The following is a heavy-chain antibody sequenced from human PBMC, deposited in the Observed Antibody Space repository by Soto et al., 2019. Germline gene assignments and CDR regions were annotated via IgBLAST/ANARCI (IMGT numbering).Heavy chain of an antibody. CDR1: GFTFSRYW. CDR3: ARLGFVGEGDF. J-gene: IGHJ4*02. Sequence: PGGSLRLSCAPSGFTFSRYWIHWVRQAQGEGLVWVSRISADGVHTDYAESVKGRFTVSRDIAKSTGYLQMNNLRAEDTAIYYCARLGFVGEGDFWGQGILVTVSS. D-gene: IGHD3-16*01. CDR2: ISADGVHT. V-gene: IGHV3-74*01.